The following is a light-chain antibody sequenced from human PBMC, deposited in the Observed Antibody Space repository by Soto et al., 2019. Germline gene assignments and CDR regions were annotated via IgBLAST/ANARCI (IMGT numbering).Light chain of an antibody. Sequence: QSALTQPASVSGSPGQSITISCTGTRTDVGGYNFVSWYQQHPGKAPKLIMYEVSNRPSGVSNRFSGSKSDNTASLTISGLQAEDEADYYCCSYVSSKTYVFGTGTKVTVL. CDR3: CSYVSSKTYV. CDR2: EVS. V-gene: IGLV2-14*01. J-gene: IGLJ1*01. CDR1: RTDVGGYNF.